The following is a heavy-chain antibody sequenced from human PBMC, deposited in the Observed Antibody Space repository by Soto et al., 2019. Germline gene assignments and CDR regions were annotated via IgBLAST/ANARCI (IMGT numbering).Heavy chain of an antibody. V-gene: IGHV1-3*01. CDR3: ASPARNYDFWSGYSFDI. CDR2: INAGNGNT. J-gene: IGHJ3*02. Sequence: ASVKVSCKASGYTFTSYAMHWVRQAPGQRLEWMGWINAGNGNTKYSQKFQGRVTITRDTSASTAYMELSSLRSEDTAVYYCASPARNYDFWSGYSFDIWGRGKMVTVSS. CDR1: GYTFTSYA. D-gene: IGHD3-3*01.